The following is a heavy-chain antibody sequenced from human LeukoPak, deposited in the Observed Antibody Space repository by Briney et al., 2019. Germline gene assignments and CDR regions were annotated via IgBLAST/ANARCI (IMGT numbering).Heavy chain of an antibody. CDR1: GSTFSDYY. D-gene: IGHD2-15*01. J-gene: IGHJ1*01. Sequence: GGSLRLSCAASGSTFSDYYMSWIRQAPGKGLEWVSYISSSSSYTNYADSVKGRFTISRDNAKNSLYLQMNSLRAEDTAVYYCARSGGYCSGGSCYPGFFQHWGQGTLVTVSS. V-gene: IGHV3-11*06. CDR3: ARSGGYCSGGSCYPGFFQH. CDR2: ISSSSSYT.